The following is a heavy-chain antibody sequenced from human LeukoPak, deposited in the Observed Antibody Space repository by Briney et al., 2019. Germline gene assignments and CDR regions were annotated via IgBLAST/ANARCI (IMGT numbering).Heavy chain of an antibody. J-gene: IGHJ4*02. CDR1: GSSISSSNFY. D-gene: IGHD1-26*01. Sequence: SETLSLTCTVSGSSISSSNFYWGWIRQPPGKGLEWIGSIYYSGSTYYNPSLKSRVTISVDTSKNQFSLKLSSVTATDTAVYYCARGEWELRHFGYWGQGTLVTVSS. CDR3: ARGEWELRHFGY. V-gene: IGHV4-39*07. CDR2: IYYSGST.